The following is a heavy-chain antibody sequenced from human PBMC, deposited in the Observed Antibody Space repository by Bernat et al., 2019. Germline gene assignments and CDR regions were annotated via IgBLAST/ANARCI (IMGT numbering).Heavy chain of an antibody. J-gene: IGHJ4*02. CDR2: ISYDGSNK. CDR3: AHLDMVQGAFDY. D-gene: IGHD3-10*01. CDR1: GFTFSSYA. V-gene: IGHV3-30*01. Sequence: QVQLVESGGGVVQPGRSLRLSCAASGFTFSSYAMHWVRQAPGKGLEWVAVISYDGSNKYYADSVKGQFTISRDNSKNTLYLQMNSLRAEDTAVYYCAHLDMVQGAFDYWGQGTLVTVSS.